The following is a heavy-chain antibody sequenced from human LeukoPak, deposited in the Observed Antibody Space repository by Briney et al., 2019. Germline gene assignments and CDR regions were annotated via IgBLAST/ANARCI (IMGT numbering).Heavy chain of an antibody. CDR3: ARDYDDSSGYYYQHY. CDR2: IYYSGST. V-gene: IGHV4-39*07. Sequence: SETLSLTCTVSGGSISSSSYYWGWIRQPPGKGLEWIGSIYYSGSTYYNPSLKSRVTISVDTSKNQFSLKLSSVTAADTAVYYCARDYDDSSGYYYQHYWGQGTLVTVSS. D-gene: IGHD3-22*01. J-gene: IGHJ4*02. CDR1: GGSISSSSYY.